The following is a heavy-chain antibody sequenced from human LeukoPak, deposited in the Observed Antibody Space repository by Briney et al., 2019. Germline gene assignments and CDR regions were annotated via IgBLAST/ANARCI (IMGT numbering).Heavy chain of an antibody. V-gene: IGHV1-3*01. CDR2: INAGNGNT. CDR3: ARGPRAAADDY. J-gene: IGHJ4*02. CDR1: GYTFTSYA. D-gene: IGHD6-13*01. Sequence: GASVKVSCKASGYTFTSYAMHWVRQAPGQRLEWMGWINAGNGNTKYSQKFRGRVTITRDTSASTAYMELSSLRSEDTAVYYCARGPRAAADDYWGQGTLVTVSS.